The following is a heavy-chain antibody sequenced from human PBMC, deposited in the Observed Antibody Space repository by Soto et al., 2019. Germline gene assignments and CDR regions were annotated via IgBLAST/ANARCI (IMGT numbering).Heavy chain of an antibody. CDR2: IIPIFGTA. J-gene: IGHJ6*03. V-gene: IGHV1-69*05. D-gene: IGHD2-2*01. CDR1: GGTFSSYA. CDR3: ARAVVPASYYYYMDV. Sequence: SVKVSCKASGGTFSSYAISWVRQAPGQGLEWMGGIIPIFGTANYAQKFQGWVTMTRDTSISTAYMELSRLRSDDTAVYYCARAVVPASYYYYMDVWGKGTTVTVSS.